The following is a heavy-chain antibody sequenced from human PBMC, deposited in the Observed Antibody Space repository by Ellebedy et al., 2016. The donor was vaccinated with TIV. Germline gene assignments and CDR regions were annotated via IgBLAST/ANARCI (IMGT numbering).Heavy chain of an antibody. CDR2: ISHDGNRN. Sequence: GESLKISXTASGYSLSPYVMHWVRQAPGQGLEWVAGISHDGNRNIYTDSVKGRFTITRDNVKNILYLQMNSLSAADTAFYYCAREGGLPWGQGTLVTVSS. J-gene: IGHJ4*02. D-gene: IGHD3-16*01. V-gene: IGHV3-30-3*01. CDR3: AREGGLP. CDR1: GYSLSPYV.